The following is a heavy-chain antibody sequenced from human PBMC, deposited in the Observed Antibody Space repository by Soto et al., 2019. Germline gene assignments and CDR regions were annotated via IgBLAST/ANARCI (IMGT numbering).Heavy chain of an antibody. V-gene: IGHV5-51*01. D-gene: IGHD3-10*01. Sequence: PGESLKISCKGSGYSFTSYWIGWVRQMPGKGLEWMGIIYPGDSDTRYSPSFQGQVTISADKSISTAYLQWSSLKASDTAMYYCASLSTNGSGSYSDAFDIWGQGTMVTVSS. CDR2: IYPGDSDT. CDR3: ASLSTNGSGSYSDAFDI. CDR1: GYSFTSYW. J-gene: IGHJ3*02.